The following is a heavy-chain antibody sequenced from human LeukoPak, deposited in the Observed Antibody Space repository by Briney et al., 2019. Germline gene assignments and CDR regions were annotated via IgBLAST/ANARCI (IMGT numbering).Heavy chain of an antibody. CDR1: GGSISSGGYY. V-gene: IGHV4-30-2*01. J-gene: IGHJ4*02. CDR2: INHSGST. CDR3: ARGWGRRDGYLYYFDY. D-gene: IGHD5-24*01. Sequence: PSQTLSLTCTVSGGSISSGGYYWSWIRQPPGKGLEWIGEINHSGSTNYNPSLKSRVTISVDTSKNQFSLKLSSVTAADTAVYYCARGWGRRDGYLYYFDYWGQGTLVTVSS.